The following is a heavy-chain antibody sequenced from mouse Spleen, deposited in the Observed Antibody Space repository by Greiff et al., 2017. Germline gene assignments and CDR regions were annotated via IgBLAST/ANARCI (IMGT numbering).Heavy chain of an antibody. J-gene: IGHJ3*01. V-gene: IGHV14-4*01. Sequence: EVKLMESGAELVRPGASVKLSCTASGFNIKDDYMHWVKQRPEQGLEWIGWIDPENGDTEYASKFQGKATITADTSSNTAYLQLSSLTSEDTAVYYCTTDYRYDAWFAYWGQGTLVTVSA. CDR3: TTDYRYDAWFAY. CDR1: GFNIKDDY. CDR2: IDPENGDT. D-gene: IGHD2-14*01.